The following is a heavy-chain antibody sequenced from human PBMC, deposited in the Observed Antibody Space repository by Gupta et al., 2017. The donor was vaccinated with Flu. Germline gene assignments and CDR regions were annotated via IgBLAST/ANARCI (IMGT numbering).Heavy chain of an antibody. CDR3: ARVQGGYSYGRYYYYYGMDV. Sequence: QVQLQQWGAGLLMPSATLSLTCAVYGGSFSASYCCWIRQPPGKGLEWIGEINHSGSTNYNPSLKSRVTISVDTSKNQFSLKLSSVTAADTAVYYCARVQGGYSYGRYYYYYGMDVWGQGTTVTVSS. D-gene: IGHD5-18*01. J-gene: IGHJ6*02. CDR1: GGSFSASY. V-gene: IGHV4-34*01. CDR2: INHSGST.